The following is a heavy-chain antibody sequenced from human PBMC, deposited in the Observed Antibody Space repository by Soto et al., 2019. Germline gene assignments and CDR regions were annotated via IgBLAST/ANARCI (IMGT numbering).Heavy chain of an antibody. Sequence: ESGGGLVQPGGSLRLSCAASGFTFSSYAMSWVRQAPGKGLEWVSAISGSGGSTYYADSVKGRFTISRDNSKNTLYLQMNSLRAEDTAVYYCAKDSFCTSCFRESYWYFDLWGRGTLVTVSS. CDR3: AKDSFCTSCFRESYWYFDL. D-gene: IGHD2-2*01. CDR2: ISGSGGST. V-gene: IGHV3-23*01. J-gene: IGHJ2*01. CDR1: GFTFSSYA.